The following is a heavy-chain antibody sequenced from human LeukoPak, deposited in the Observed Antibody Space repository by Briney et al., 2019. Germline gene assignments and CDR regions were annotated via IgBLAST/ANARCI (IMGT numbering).Heavy chain of an antibody. D-gene: IGHD3-9*01. Sequence: ETLSLTCTVSGGSISSSSYYWGWIRQPPGKGLEWVSAISGSGGSTYYADSVKGRFTISRDNSKNTLYLQMNSLRAEDTAVYYCAKDLHDILTGYSYYYGMDVWGQGTTVTVSS. CDR2: ISGSGGST. J-gene: IGHJ6*02. CDR1: GGSISSSSYY. CDR3: AKDLHDILTGYSYYYGMDV. V-gene: IGHV3-23*01.